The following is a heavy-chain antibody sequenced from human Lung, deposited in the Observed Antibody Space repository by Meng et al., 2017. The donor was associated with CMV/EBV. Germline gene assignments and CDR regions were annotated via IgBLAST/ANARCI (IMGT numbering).Heavy chain of an antibody. CDR3: ARGIKEWSYFYYHAMDV. D-gene: IGHD2-15*01. J-gene: IGHJ6*04. Sequence: GGSLRLXCAASGFTFSSSAMHWVRQAPGKGLEWVAVVSYDGSHKYYADSVKGRFTISRDNSKNSLYLQMNSLRPEDTAVYYCARGIKEWSYFYYHAMDVWGKGSXVTVSS. CDR1: GFTFSSSA. CDR2: VSYDGSHK. V-gene: IGHV3-30*04.